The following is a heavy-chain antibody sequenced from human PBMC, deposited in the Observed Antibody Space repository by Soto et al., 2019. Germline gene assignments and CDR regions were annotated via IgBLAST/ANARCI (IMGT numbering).Heavy chain of an antibody. D-gene: IGHD2-15*01. J-gene: IGHJ5*01. Sequence: QVQLVQSGAEVRKPGASVKVSCKASGDTFSSHGIIWVRQAPGQGLEWMGWISGYNGNAKYAQRFQGRVTMTTDTSTSTVYMDLRSLGSDDSAVYYCAREGSYGWYDCWGQGTLVTVSS. CDR3: AREGSYGWYDC. CDR1: GDTFSSHG. CDR2: ISGYNGNA. V-gene: IGHV1-18*01.